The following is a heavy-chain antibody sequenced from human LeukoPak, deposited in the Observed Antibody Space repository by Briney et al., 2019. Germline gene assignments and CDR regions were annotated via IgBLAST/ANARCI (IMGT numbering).Heavy chain of an antibody. CDR1: GFTFSSYA. J-gene: IGHJ4*02. CDR3: AKASYDSSGYYPLDY. CDR2: ISGSGGST. D-gene: IGHD3-22*01. V-gene: IGHV3-23*01. Sequence: GGSLRLSCAASGFTFSSYAMSWVRQAPGKGLEWVSAISGSGGSTYYADSVKGRFTISRDNSKNTLYLQMNSLRAEDTAVYYCAKASYDSSGYYPLDYWGQGTLVTVSS.